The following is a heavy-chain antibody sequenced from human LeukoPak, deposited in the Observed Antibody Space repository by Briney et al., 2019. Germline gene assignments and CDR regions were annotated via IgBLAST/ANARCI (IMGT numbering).Heavy chain of an antibody. CDR3: ARDSGGQQLAKLKVKQTRLNWFDP. V-gene: IGHV4-34*01. J-gene: IGHJ5*02. CDR1: GGSFSGYY. CDR2: INHSGST. D-gene: IGHD6-13*01. Sequence: SETLSLTCAVYGGSFSGYYWSWIRQPPGKRLEWIGEINHSGSTNYNPSLKSRVTISVDTSKNQFSLKLSSVTAADTAVYYCARDSGGQQLAKLKVKQTRLNWFDPWGQGTLVTVSS.